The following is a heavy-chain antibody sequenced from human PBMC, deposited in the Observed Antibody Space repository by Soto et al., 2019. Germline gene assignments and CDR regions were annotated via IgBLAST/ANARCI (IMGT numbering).Heavy chain of an antibody. CDR3: ARGFSGWFDY. J-gene: IGHJ4*02. Sequence: PSETLSLTCTVSGGSISSYYWSWIRQPPGKGLEWIGYIYYSGSTNYNPSLKSRVTISVDTSKNQFSLKLSSVTAADTAVYYGARGFSGWFDYWGQGTLVTVSS. CDR2: IYYSGST. CDR1: GGSISSYY. V-gene: IGHV4-59*01. D-gene: IGHD6-19*01.